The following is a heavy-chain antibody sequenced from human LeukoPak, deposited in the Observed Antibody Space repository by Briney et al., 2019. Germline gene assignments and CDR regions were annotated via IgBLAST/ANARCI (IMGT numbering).Heavy chain of an antibody. D-gene: IGHD3-10*01. CDR2: ISGNGGGT. CDR1: GFTFSSDA. CDR3: AKMGSGTLDY. Sequence: GGSLRLSCAASGFTFSSDAMSWVRQAPGKGLEWVSAISGNGGGTYYADSVKGRFTISRDNSKNTLYLQMNGLRAEDTAVYYCAKMGSGTLDYWGQGTLVTVSS. V-gene: IGHV3-23*01. J-gene: IGHJ4*02.